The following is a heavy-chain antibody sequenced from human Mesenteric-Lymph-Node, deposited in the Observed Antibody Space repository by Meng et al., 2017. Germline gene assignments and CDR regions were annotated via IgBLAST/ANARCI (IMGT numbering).Heavy chain of an antibody. CDR2: VYYSGTT. J-gene: IGHJ4*02. Sequence: SETLSLTCTVSGASIISSSSYYWAWIRQPPGKGLEWIGSVYYSGTTYYNPSLKSRVTISIDKSNDHFSLRLTSVTAADTAVYYCARVGYYYDSGYYRFYYFDYWGQGTLVTVSS. CDR1: GASIISSSSYY. CDR3: ARVGYYYDSGYYRFYYFDY. D-gene: IGHD3-22*01. V-gene: IGHV4-39*07.